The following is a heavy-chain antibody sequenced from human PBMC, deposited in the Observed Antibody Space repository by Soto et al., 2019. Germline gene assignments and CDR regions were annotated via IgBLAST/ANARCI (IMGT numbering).Heavy chain of an antibody. CDR1: GGSFSGYY. V-gene: IGHV4-34*01. CDR2: INHSGST. D-gene: IGHD6-13*01. CDR3: ARGSIAAAGTPPLDY. Sequence: SETLSLTCAVYGGSFSGYYWSWIRQPPGEGLEWIGEINHSGSTNYNPSLKSRVTISVDTSKNQFSLKLSSVTAADTAVYYCARGSIAAAGTPPLDYWGQGTLVTGS. J-gene: IGHJ4*02.